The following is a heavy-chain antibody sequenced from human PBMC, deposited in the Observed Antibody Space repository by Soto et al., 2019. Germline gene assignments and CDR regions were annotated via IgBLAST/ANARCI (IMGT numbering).Heavy chain of an antibody. J-gene: IGHJ6*03. V-gene: IGHV4-59*01. CDR1: GGSISSYY. CDR2: IYYSGST. Sequence: QVQLQESGPGLVKPSETLSLTCTVSGGSISSYYWSWIRQPPGKGLEWIGYIYYSGSTNYNPSLTSRVTISVDTSKNQFSLKLSSVTAADTAVYYCARGGILTGRYYYYMDVWGKGTTVTVSS. CDR3: ARGGILTGRYYYYMDV. D-gene: IGHD3-9*01.